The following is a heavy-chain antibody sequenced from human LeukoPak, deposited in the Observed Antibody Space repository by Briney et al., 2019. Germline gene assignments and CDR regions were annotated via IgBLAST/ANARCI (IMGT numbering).Heavy chain of an antibody. CDR3: ARGESGYSYGKIDS. CDR2: IKQDGSET. V-gene: IGHV3-7*01. J-gene: IGHJ4*02. D-gene: IGHD5-18*01. CDR1: GFTFSNYW. Sequence: GGSLRLSCAASGFTFSNYWINWVRQAPGKGLEWVANIKQDGSETYCVDSVKGRFTISIDNAKNSLYLQMNSLRDEDTAVYYCARGESGYSYGKIDSWGQGILVTVSS.